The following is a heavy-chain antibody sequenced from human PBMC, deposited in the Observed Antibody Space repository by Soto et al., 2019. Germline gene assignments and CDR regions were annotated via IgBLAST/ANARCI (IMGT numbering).Heavy chain of an antibody. CDR2: ISGSGGST. Sequence: PGGSLRLSCAASGFTFSSYGMSWVRQAPGKGLTWVSSISGSGGSTYTADSVKGRFTISRDNSKNTLYLQMNSLRVEDTAVYYCAKDHTGPLYYYDMDVWGQGTTVTVSS. V-gene: IGHV3-23*01. CDR1: GFTFSSYG. J-gene: IGHJ6*02. D-gene: IGHD2-8*02. CDR3: AKDHTGPLYYYDMDV.